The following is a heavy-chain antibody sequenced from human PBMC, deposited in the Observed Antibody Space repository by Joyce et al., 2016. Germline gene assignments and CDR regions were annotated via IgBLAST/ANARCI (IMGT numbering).Heavy chain of an antibody. CDR2: INPDRGHT. D-gene: IGHD4-23*01. CDR1: VFSFSGYY. V-gene: IGHV1-2*02. CDR3: AREYGGTFYFDY. Sequence: QVQLVQSGAEVKNPGASVKVSCQAYVFSFSGYYIHWVRQAPGQGLEWRGWINPDRGHTIYAQKFQGRVTMTRDTSISTVYLELGRLTSDDTSLYYWAREYGGTFYFDYWGQVTLVTVSS. J-gene: IGHJ4*02.